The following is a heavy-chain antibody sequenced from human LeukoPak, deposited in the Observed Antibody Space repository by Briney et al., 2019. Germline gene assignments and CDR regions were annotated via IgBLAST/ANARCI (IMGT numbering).Heavy chain of an antibody. J-gene: IGHJ5*02. V-gene: IGHV4-59*12. Sequence: SETLSLTCTVSGGSISSYYWSWIRQPPGKGLEWIGYIYYSGSTNYNPSLKSRVTISVDTSKNQFSLKLGSVTAADTAVYYCARGAGGFSNYNWFDPWGQGTLVTVSS. D-gene: IGHD4-11*01. CDR3: ARGAGGFSNYNWFDP. CDR2: IYYSGST. CDR1: GGSISSYY.